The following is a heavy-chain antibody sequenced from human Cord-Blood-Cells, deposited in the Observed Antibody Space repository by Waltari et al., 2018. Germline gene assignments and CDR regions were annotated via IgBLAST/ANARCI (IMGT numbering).Heavy chain of an antibody. Sequence: EVQLVESGGGLVQPGGSLRLSCAASGFTFSSYSMNWVRQAPGKGLEWVSYSSSSSSTIYYADSVKGRFTISRDNAKNSLYLQMNSLRAEDTAVYYCARDSGNWNYDYWGQGTLVTVSS. CDR1: GFTFSSYS. J-gene: IGHJ4*02. CDR3: ARDSGNWNYDY. CDR2: SSSSSSTI. V-gene: IGHV3-48*01. D-gene: IGHD1-7*01.